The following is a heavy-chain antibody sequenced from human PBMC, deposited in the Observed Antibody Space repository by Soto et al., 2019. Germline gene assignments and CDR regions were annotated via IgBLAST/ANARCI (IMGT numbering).Heavy chain of an antibody. CDR1: GFTFSSYT. J-gene: IGHJ4*02. D-gene: IGHD3-22*01. V-gene: IGHV3-23*01. Sequence: EVQLLESGGGLVQPGGSLRLSCAASGFTFSSYTMSWVRQAPGKGLEWVSTISGRGGTTYYADSVKGRFTISRDNSKNTLYIQMNSLRAEDTAVYYCAKDRYDSSGYFFNDYWGQGTLVTVSS. CDR3: AKDRYDSSGYFFNDY. CDR2: ISGRGGTT.